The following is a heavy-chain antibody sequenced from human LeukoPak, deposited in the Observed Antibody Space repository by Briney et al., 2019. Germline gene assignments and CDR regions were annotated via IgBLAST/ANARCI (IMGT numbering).Heavy chain of an antibody. CDR2: ISTSGSYI. J-gene: IGHJ3*02. D-gene: IGHD3-16*01. V-gene: IGHV3-21*01. Sequence: GGSLRLSCAASGFTFSSYSMNCVRQAPGKGLEWVSYISTSGSYIYYSDSVKGRFTMSRDNAKNSLYPQMNGLRAEDTAVYYCARDARGHHAFDIWGQGTMVTVSS. CDR3: ARDARGHHAFDI. CDR1: GFTFSSYS.